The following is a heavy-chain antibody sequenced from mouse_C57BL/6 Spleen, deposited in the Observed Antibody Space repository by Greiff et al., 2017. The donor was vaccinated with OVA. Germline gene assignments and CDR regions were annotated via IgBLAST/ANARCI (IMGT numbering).Heavy chain of an antibody. Sequence: EVKLVESGGGLVQPGGSLRLSCAASGFTFTDYYMSWVRQPPGKALEWLGFIRNKANGYTTEYSASVKGRFTISRDNSQSILYLQMNALRAEDSATYYCARYKGYYGSWFAYWGQGTLVTVSA. CDR3: ARYKGYYGSWFAY. CDR1: GFTFTDYY. D-gene: IGHD1-1*01. V-gene: IGHV7-3*01. CDR2: IRNKANGYTT. J-gene: IGHJ3*01.